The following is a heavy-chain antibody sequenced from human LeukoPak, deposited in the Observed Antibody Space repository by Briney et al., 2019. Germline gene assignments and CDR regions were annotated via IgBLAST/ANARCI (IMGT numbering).Heavy chain of an antibody. Sequence: SETLSLTCTVSGGSISSYYWSWIRQPPGKGLEWIGYIYYSGSTNYNPSLKSRVTISVDTSKNQFSLKPSSVTAADTAVYYCAREGGYSYGPQNFFFDPWGQGTLVTVSS. J-gene: IGHJ5*02. CDR1: GGSISSYY. CDR3: AREGGYSYGPQNFFFDP. D-gene: IGHD5-18*01. CDR2: IYYSGST. V-gene: IGHV4-59*01.